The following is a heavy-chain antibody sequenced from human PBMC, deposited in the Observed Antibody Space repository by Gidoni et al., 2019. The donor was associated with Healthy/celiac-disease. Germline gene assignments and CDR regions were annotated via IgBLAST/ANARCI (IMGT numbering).Heavy chain of an antibody. J-gene: IGHJ3*02. CDR2: IWYDGINK. V-gene: IGHV3-33*01. CDR3: ARMGYYYDSSGPATNNAFDI. CDR1: GSTFSSYG. Sequence: QVRLVESGGGVFKPGRSLGLSCAPPGSTFSSYGMHWVRQAPGKGLGWWAVIWYDGINKYYADSVKARFTISRNNSKNPLYLQMNSLRAEDTAVYYCARMGYYYDSSGPATNNAFDIWGQGTMVTVSS. D-gene: IGHD3-22*01.